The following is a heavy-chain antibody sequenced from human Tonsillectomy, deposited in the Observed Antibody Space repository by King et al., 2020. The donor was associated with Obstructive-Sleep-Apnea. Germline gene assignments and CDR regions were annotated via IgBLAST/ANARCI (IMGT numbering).Heavy chain of an antibody. CDR3: ARLWQQWKSEFHY. CDR1: GFTVSSNY. J-gene: IGHJ4*02. D-gene: IGHD6-19*01. V-gene: IGHV3-66*04. Sequence: VQLVESGGGLVQPGGSLRLSCAASGFTVSSNYMSWVRQAPGKGLEWVSLISDGGTTYYADSVEGRFTVSRDNSKNTLYLQMNGLRAEDTALYYCARLWQQWKSEFHYWGQGTLVTVSS. CDR2: ISDGGTT.